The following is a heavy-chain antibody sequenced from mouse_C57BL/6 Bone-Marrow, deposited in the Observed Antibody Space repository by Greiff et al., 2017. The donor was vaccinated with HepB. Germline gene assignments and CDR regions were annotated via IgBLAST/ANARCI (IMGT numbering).Heavy chain of an antibody. J-gene: IGHJ2*01. CDR1: GFTFSDYG. Sequence: LVESGGGLVKPGGSLKLSCAASGFTFSDYGMHRVRQAPEKGLEWVAYISSGSSTIYYADTVKGRFTISRDNAKNTLFLQMTSLRSEDTAMYYCARTGFYFDYWGQGTTLTVSS. V-gene: IGHV5-17*01. D-gene: IGHD4-1*01. CDR2: ISSGSSTI. CDR3: ARTGFYFDY.